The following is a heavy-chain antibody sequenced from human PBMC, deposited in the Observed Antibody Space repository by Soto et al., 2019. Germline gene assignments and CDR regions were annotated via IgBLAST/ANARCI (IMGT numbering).Heavy chain of an antibody. D-gene: IGHD3-10*01. V-gene: IGHV3-13*01. CDR1: GFTLSNHD. Sequence: EVQLVESGGGLVQPGGSLRLSCAASGFTLSNHDMYWVRQGKGKGLEWVSAIGIGGDTYYPGSVKGRFTISRQNAKNSLYLQMNNLRAGDTAVYYCARGPGSPRYYNGMDVWGQRTTVSVSS. CDR3: ARGPGSPRYYNGMDV. CDR2: IGIGGDT. J-gene: IGHJ6*02.